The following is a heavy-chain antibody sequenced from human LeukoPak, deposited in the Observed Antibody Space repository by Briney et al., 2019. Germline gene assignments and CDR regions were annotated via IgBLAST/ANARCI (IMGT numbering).Heavy chain of an antibody. CDR3: AAPTLGKYSSSWYHRYPGYYYYGMDV. D-gene: IGHD6-13*01. V-gene: IGHV1-58*01. J-gene: IGHJ6*02. Sequence: ASVKVSCKASGFTFTSSAVQWVRQARGQRLEWIGWIVVGSGNTNYAQKFQERVTITRDMSTSTAYMELSSLRSEDTAVYYCAAPTLGKYSSSWYHRYPGYYYYGMDVWGQGTTVTVSS. CDR2: IVVGSGNT. CDR1: GFTFTSSA.